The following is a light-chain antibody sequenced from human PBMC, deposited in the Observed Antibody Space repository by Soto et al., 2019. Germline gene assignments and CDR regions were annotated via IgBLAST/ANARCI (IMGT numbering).Light chain of an antibody. CDR3: MQALQSPRT. J-gene: IGKJ2*02. Sequence: DIVMTQSPLSLPVTPGEPASISCRSSQSLLHSNGYNYLDWYLQKPGQSPQLLIYLGSNRSSGVPDRFSGSGSGTGFTLKISRLEAEDVGVYYCMQALQSPRTFGQGTKLEIK. CDR1: QSLLHSNGYNY. V-gene: IGKV2-28*01. CDR2: LGS.